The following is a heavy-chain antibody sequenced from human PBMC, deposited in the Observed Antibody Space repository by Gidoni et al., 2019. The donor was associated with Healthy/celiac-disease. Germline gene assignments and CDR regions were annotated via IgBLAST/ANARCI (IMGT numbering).Heavy chain of an antibody. D-gene: IGHD3-10*02. CDR3: ASVRL. J-gene: IGHJ4*02. V-gene: IGHV3-30*01. CDR2: ISYDGTNK. CDR1: VFTFSSYA. Sequence: QVQLVESGGGVVQPGGSLRLSCAASVFTFSSYAMHWVRQAPGKGLEWVAVISYDGTNKYYADSVTGRFTISRDNSKNTLYLQMNSLRAEDTAVYYCASVRLWGQGTLVTVSS.